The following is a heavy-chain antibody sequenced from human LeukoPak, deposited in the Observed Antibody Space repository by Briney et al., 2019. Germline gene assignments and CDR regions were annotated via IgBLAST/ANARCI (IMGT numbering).Heavy chain of an antibody. CDR1: GGSISSYY. V-gene: IGHV4-59*12. CDR2: IYYSGST. D-gene: IGHD3-10*01. CDR3: ARVGGIKGDDY. Sequence: TSETLSLTCTVSGGSISSYYWSWIRQPPGKGLEWIGYIYYSGSTNYNPSLKSRVTISVDTSKNQFSLKLSSVTAADTAVYYCARVGGIKGDDYWGQGTLVTVSS. J-gene: IGHJ4*02.